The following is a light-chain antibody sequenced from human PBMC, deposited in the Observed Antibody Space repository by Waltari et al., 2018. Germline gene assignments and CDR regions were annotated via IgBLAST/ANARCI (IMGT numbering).Light chain of an antibody. V-gene: IGLV2-23*03. J-gene: IGLJ2*01. Sequence: QSALTQPASVSGSLGQSITISCTGSGSEIDIYNLVSWYQQYTGKAPKLIIYEGDERPSGVSDRFSGSKSGNTASLTISGLQADDEAEYHCCSYAGGTTFLFGEGTKVTVL. CDR2: EGD. CDR3: CSYAGGTTFL. CDR1: GSEIDIYNL.